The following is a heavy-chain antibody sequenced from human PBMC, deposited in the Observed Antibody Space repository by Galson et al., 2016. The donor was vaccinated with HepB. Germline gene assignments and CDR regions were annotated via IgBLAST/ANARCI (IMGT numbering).Heavy chain of an antibody. Sequence: SETLSLTCTVSGASISSSSDYWGWIRQPPRKGLEWIGTVLYNGDPYYSPSPESRVTIFVDTSKNQFSLKLSSVTAADTAVYHCVRRQMGTMRDYWGQGSLVTVSS. D-gene: IGHD5-12*01. J-gene: IGHJ4*02. CDR1: GASISSSSDY. V-gene: IGHV4-39*01. CDR2: VLYNGDP. CDR3: VRRQMGTMRDY.